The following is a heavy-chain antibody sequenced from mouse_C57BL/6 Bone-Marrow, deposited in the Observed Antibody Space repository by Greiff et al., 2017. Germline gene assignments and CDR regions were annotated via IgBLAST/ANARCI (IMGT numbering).Heavy chain of an antibody. Sequence: QVQLQQSGAELARPGASVKLSCKASGYTFTSYGISWVKQRTGQGLEWIGEIYPRSGNTYYNERFKGKATLTADKSSSTAYMELRSLTSEDSAVYFCAREELWGWFAYWGQGTLVTVSA. CDR3: AREELWGWFAY. J-gene: IGHJ3*01. CDR2: IYPRSGNT. CDR1: GYTFTSYG. V-gene: IGHV1-81*01.